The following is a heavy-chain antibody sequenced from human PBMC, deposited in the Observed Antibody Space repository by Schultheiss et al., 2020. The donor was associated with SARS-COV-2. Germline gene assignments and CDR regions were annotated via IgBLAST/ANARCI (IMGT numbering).Heavy chain of an antibody. CDR2: IYYSGST. CDR1: GGSVSSGSYY. J-gene: IGHJ4*02. V-gene: IGHV4-61*01. D-gene: IGHD6-19*01. Sequence: SQTLSLTCTVSGGSVSSGSYYWSWIRQPPGKGLEWIGYIYYSGSTNYNPSVKSRVTMSVDKSKNQFSLKLSSVTAADTAVYYCAKGQRARWVAGTPFDYWGQGTLVTVSS. CDR3: AKGQRARWVAGTPFDY.